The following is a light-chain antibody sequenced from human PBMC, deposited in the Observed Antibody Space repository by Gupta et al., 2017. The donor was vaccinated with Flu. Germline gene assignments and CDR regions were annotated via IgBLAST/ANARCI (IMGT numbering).Light chain of an antibody. V-gene: IGKV1-39*01. J-gene: IGKJ2*01. CDR2: AAS. CDR3: QQSYRTMYT. CDR1: QTISIY. Sequence: DIQMTQSPSSLSASVGDRVTITCRASQTISIYLNWYQQKPGKAPKFLIYAASSLQSGVPSRFSGSGSGTDFTLTISNLQPEDFATYYCQQSYRTMYTFGQGTKLEIK.